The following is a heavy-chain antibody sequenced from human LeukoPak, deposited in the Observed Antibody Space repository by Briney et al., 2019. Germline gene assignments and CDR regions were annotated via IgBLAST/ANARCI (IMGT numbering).Heavy chain of an antibody. V-gene: IGHV3-33*01. CDR3: ARDQYLATTGGPFDP. J-gene: IGHJ5*02. CDR2: IWYDGSNK. Sequence: GGSLRLSCAASRFTFSSYGMHWVRQAPGKGLEWVAVIWYDGSNKYYADSVKGRFTISRDNSKNTPYLQMNSLRAEDTAVYYCARDQYLATTGGPFDPWGQGTLVTVSS. CDR1: RFTFSSYG. D-gene: IGHD5-24*01.